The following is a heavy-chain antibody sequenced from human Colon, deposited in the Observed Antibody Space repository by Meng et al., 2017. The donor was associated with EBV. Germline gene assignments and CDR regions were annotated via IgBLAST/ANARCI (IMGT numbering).Heavy chain of an antibody. J-gene: IGHJ4*02. Sequence: QLPRQESAPGLVKLSQTLVLTAAVSGVSINSGGYYWSWILQSPGRGLEWIWEINHSGSTNYNPSLKSRVTISVETSKNQFSLTLSSVTATDTAVYYCARGYMVRGLILPFDYWGPGTLVTVSS. D-gene: IGHD3-10*01. CDR2: INHSGST. CDR1: GVSINSGGYY. CDR3: ARGYMVRGLILPFDY. V-gene: IGHV4-30-4*01.